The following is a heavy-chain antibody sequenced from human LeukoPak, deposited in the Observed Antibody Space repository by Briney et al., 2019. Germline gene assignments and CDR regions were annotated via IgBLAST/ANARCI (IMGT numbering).Heavy chain of an antibody. CDR3: ARHVKGFLDGRDNGLDP. Sequence: GESLKISCKGSGYSFTSYWIGWVRQMPGKGLEWMGIIYPGDSDTRYSPSLQGQVTISADKSISTAYLQWSSLKASDTAMYYCARHVKGFLDGRDNGLDPWGQGTLVTVSS. CDR1: GYSFTSYW. V-gene: IGHV5-51*01. CDR2: IYPGDSDT. J-gene: IGHJ5*02. D-gene: IGHD3/OR15-3a*01.